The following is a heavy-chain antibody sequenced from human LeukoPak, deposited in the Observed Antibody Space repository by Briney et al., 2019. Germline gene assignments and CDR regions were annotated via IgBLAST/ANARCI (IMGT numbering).Heavy chain of an antibody. Sequence: GAFLKISCTGSGYSFTSYWIGWVRPLPRKGLELMGIIYPGDAATRYGPSFQGQVTISADKAISTAYLQWSSLKASDTAMYYCARGKYCSSTSCYDGWLGSFDPWGQGTLVTVSS. CDR1: GYSFTSYW. D-gene: IGHD2-2*01. J-gene: IGHJ5*02. CDR2: IYPGDAAT. V-gene: IGHV5-51*01. CDR3: ARGKYCSSTSCYDGWLGSFDP.